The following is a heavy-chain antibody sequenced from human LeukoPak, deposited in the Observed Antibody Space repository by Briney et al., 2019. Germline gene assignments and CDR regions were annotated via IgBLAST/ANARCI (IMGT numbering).Heavy chain of an antibody. CDR2: INPNSGGT. D-gene: IGHD6-13*01. J-gene: IGHJ6*03. Sequence: ASVKVSCKACGYTFTGYYMHWVRQVPGQGLEWMGRINPNSGGTNYAQKFQGRVTMTRDTSISTAYMELSRLRSDDTAVYYCARAEQQLVLFYYYYYMDVWGKGTTVTVSS. CDR1: GYTFTGYY. CDR3: ARAEQQLVLFYYYYYMDV. V-gene: IGHV1-2*02.